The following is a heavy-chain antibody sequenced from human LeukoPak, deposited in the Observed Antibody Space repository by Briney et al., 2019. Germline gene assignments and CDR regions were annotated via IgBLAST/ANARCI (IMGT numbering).Heavy chain of an antibody. CDR3: ARVLGGISGWQVDF. CDR2: IGSGSNYI. J-gene: IGHJ4*02. Sequence: GGSLRLSCAASGFTFSAYSMNWVRQAPGKGLEWVSSIGSGSNYIYYADSLKGRFTISRDDARNSLYLQMNGPRVEDTGVYYCARVLGGISGWQVDFWGQGTLVTVSS. V-gene: IGHV3-21*01. D-gene: IGHD6-19*01. CDR1: GFTFSAYS.